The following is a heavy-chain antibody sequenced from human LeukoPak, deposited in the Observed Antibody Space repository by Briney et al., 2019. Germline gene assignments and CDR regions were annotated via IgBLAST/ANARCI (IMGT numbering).Heavy chain of an antibody. Sequence: ASVKASCKASGYTFTSYAMNWVRQAPGQGLEWMGWINTNTGNPTYAQGFTGRFVFSLDTSVSTAYLQISSLKAEDTAVYFCARDLRFLGFDPWGQGTLVTVSS. V-gene: IGHV7-4-1*02. D-gene: IGHD3-3*01. CDR1: GYTFTSYA. J-gene: IGHJ5*02. CDR2: INTNTGNP. CDR3: ARDLRFLGFDP.